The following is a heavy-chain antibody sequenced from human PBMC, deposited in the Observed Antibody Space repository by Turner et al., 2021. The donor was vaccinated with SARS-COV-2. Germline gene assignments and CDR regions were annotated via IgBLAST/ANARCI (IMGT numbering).Heavy chain of an antibody. CDR3: AKEGTFGEVTGFDY. V-gene: IGHV3-30*18. J-gene: IGHJ4*02. D-gene: IGHD2-21*02. CDR1: GFTFSSYG. Sequence: QVQLVESGGGVVQPGRCLRLYCSASGFTFSSYGMHWVRQDQGRGREWVAVISYDESNKYYTDSVKGRFTISRDNSKNTLYLQMNSLRAEDTAVYYCAKEGTFGEVTGFDYWGQGTLVTVSS. CDR2: ISYDESNK.